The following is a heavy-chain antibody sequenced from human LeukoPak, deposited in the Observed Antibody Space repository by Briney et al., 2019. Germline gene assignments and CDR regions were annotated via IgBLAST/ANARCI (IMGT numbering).Heavy chain of an antibody. D-gene: IGHD3-10*01. CDR1: GFTFSRYW. CDR3: ASGELDYFDY. J-gene: IGHJ4*02. Sequence: GGSLRLSCAASGFTFSRYWMHGVRQAPGKGLVWVSRINSDGSSTSYADSVKGRFTISRDNAKNTLYLQMNSLRAEDTAVHYCASGELDYFDYWGQGTLVTVSS. CDR2: INSDGSST. V-gene: IGHV3-74*01.